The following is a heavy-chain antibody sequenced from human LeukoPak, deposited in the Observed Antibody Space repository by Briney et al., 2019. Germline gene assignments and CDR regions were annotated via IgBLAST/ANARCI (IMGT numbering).Heavy chain of an antibody. Sequence: GGSLRLSCAASGFIFSSNSMNWVRQAPGKGLEWVSSISSSSGYVYYADSVKGRFTISGDNAKNSLYLQMNGLRAEDTAVYYCARGSVVPAAMMWRMYWYFDLWGRGTLVTVSS. D-gene: IGHD2-2*01. V-gene: IGHV3-21*01. CDR3: ARGSVVPAAMMWRMYWYFDL. CDR1: GFIFSSNS. CDR2: ISSSSGYV. J-gene: IGHJ2*01.